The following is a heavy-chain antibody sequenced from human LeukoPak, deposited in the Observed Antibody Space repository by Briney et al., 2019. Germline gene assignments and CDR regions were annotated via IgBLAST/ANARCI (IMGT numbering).Heavy chain of an antibody. CDR2: IIPILGIV. V-gene: IGHV1-69*04. Sequence: GSSVKVSCKASGGTFSSYAISWVRQAPGQGLEWMGRIIPILGIVNYAQKFQGRVTITADKSTSTAYMELSSLRSEDTAVYYCARVPRDDFWSGSQVYGFDPWGQGTLVTVSS. J-gene: IGHJ5*02. CDR1: GGTFSSYA. CDR3: ARVPRDDFWSGSQVYGFDP. D-gene: IGHD3-3*01.